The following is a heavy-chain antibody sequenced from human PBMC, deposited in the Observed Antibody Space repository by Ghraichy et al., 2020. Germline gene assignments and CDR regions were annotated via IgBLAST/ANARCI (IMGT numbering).Heavy chain of an antibody. CDR1: GGSMSSGGYY. V-gene: IGHV4-31*01. J-gene: IGHJ4*02. D-gene: IGHD6-13*01. CDR3: ARVGSSSWYGDYFDY. CDR2: IYYSGST. Sequence: SETLSLTCTVSGGSMSSGGYYWSWIRQHPGKGLEWIGYIYYSGSTYYNPSLKSLVTISVDTSKNQFSLKLSSVTAADTAVYYCARVGSSSWYGDYFDYWGQGTLVTVSS.